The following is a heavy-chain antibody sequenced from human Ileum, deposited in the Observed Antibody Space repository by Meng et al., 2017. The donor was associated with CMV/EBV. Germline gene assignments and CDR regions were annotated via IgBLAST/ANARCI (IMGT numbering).Heavy chain of an antibody. CDR3: ARACGPYCYFADN. D-gene: IGHD2-21*02. J-gene: IGHJ4*02. Sequence: GGSLRLSCAASGFTFSNYGVHWVRQAPGKGLEWLTIISHDGNNKNYADSVRGRFSISRDNSKNTVYLQVDSLRVEDPGVYFCARACGPYCYFADNWGQGTLVTVSS. CDR1: GFTFSNYG. V-gene: IGHV3-30*19. CDR2: ISHDGNNK.